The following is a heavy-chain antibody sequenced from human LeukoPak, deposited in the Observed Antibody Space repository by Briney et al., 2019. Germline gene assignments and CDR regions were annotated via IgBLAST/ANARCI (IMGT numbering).Heavy chain of an antibody. J-gene: IGHJ4*02. D-gene: IGHD2-21*01. CDR3: VRDGDCGTDWYWAY. Sequence: PGGSLRLSCAASGFTFSSYEMNWVRQAPGKGLEWVSYISSSGSTIYYADSVKGRFTISRDNAKKLVYLEMNSLRAEDTAVYYCVRDGDCGTDWYWAYWGQGTLVTVSS. CDR2: ISSSGSTI. V-gene: IGHV3-48*03. CDR1: GFTFSSYE.